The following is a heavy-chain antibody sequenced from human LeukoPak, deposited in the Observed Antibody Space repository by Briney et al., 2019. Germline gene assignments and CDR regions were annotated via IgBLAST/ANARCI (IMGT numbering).Heavy chain of an antibody. CDR2: IYYSGST. CDR3: ARGLGPGNWFDP. D-gene: IGHD3-10*01. V-gene: IGHV4-61*08. J-gene: IGHJ5*02. CDR1: GGSIITNDYY. Sequence: SETLSLTCVVSGGSIITNDYYWSWIRQPPGKGLEWIGYIYYSGSTNYNPSLKSRVTISVDTSKNQFSLKLSSVTAADTAMFYCARGLGPGNWFDPWGQGTLVTVSS.